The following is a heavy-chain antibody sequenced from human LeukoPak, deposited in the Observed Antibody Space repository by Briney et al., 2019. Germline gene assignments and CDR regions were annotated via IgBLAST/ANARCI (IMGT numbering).Heavy chain of an antibody. CDR2: IYSVDSGT. V-gene: IGHV5-51*01. CDR1: GYNFTNDW. Sequence: GKSLQIPCMGSGYNFTNDWIAWVGQMPGKGLEWMGIIYSVDSGTRSRPPFQSHDTISHDKSPSSAYLQWCRLRASDTGPYFCARVPPYNLYDWHVFESWGQGTLVTVPS. D-gene: IGHD1-20*01. J-gene: IGHJ4*02. CDR3: ARVPPYNLYDWHVFES.